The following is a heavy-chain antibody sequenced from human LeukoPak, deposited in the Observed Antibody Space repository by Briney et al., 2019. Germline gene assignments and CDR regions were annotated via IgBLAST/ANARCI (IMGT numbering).Heavy chain of an antibody. CDR1: GFTFSSYE. D-gene: IGHD3-3*01. V-gene: IGHV3-48*03. J-gene: IGHJ5*02. Sequence: GGSLRLSCAASGFTFSSYEMNWVCQAPGKGLEWVSYISSSGSTIYYADSVKGRFTISRDNAKNSLYLQMNSLRAEDTAVYYCARGLYYDFWSGYSFSNWFDPWGQGTLVTVSS. CDR3: ARGLYYDFWSGYSFSNWFDP. CDR2: ISSSGSTI.